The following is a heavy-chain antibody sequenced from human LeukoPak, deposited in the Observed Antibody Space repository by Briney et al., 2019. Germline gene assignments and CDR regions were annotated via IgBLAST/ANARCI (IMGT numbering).Heavy chain of an antibody. CDR3: ARDGGAAHDFWSGYLGYYFDY. D-gene: IGHD3-3*01. V-gene: IGHV1-69*01. CDR1: GGTFSSYA. J-gene: IGHJ4*02. CDR2: IIPIFGTA. Sequence: SSVKVSCKASGGTFSSYAISWVRQAPGQGLEWMGGIIPIFGTANYPQKFQGRVTMTADESTSTAYMELSSLRSEDTAVYYCARDGGAAHDFWSGYLGYYFDYWGQGTLVTVSS.